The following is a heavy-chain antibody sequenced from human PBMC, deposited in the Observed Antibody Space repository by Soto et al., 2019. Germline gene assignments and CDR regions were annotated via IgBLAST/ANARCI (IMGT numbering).Heavy chain of an antibody. Sequence: SETLSLTCTVSGGSISSYYWSWIRQPPGKGLEWIGYIYYSGSTNYNPSLKSRVTISVDTSKNQFSLKLSSVTAADTAVYYCVGTDILTGYYPFYFDYCGRGTLVTVSS. CDR3: VGTDILTGYYPFYFDY. D-gene: IGHD3-9*01. CDR2: IYYSGST. J-gene: IGHJ4*02. V-gene: IGHV4-59*08. CDR1: GGSISSYY.